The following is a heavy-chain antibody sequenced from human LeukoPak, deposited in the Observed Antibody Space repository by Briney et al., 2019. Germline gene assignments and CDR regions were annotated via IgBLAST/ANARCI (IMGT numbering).Heavy chain of an antibody. D-gene: IGHD3-3*01. CDR1: GFTFSSYS. CDR2: FSSSSSYI. J-gene: IGHJ4*02. Sequence: GGSLRLSCAASGFTFSSYSMNWVRQAPGKGLEWVSSFSSSSSYIYYADSVKGRFTISRDNAKNSLYLQMNSLRAEDTAVYYCASPRYDFWSGPTPIFDYWGQGTLVTVSS. V-gene: IGHV3-21*01. CDR3: ASPRYDFWSGPTPIFDY.